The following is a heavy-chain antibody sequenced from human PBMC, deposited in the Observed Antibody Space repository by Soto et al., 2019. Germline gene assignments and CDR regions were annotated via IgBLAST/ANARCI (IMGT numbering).Heavy chain of an antibody. CDR3: AKDQYSPTSSPGSIAAAGNFDY. CDR2: ISGSGGST. Sequence: GGSLRLSCAASGFTFSSYAMSWVRQAPGKGLEWVSAISGSGGSTYYADSVKGRFTISRDNSKNTLYLQMNSLRAEDTAVYYCAKDQYSPTSSPGSIAAAGNFDYWGQGTLVTVSS. V-gene: IGHV3-23*01. CDR1: GFTFSSYA. J-gene: IGHJ4*02. D-gene: IGHD6-13*01.